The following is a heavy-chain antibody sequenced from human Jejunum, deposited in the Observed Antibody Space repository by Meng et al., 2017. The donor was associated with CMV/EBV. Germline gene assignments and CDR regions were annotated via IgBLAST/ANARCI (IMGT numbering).Heavy chain of an antibody. CDR2: IIPIFGTA. J-gene: IGHJ3*01. CDR1: GGTFSSYA. Sequence: GGTFSSYAISWVRQAPGQGLEWMGGIIPIFGTANYAQKFQGRVTITKDESTSTAYMELSSLRSEDTAVYYCARDPPSRFDDTFDVWGQGTMVTVSS. D-gene: IGHD3-3*01. V-gene: IGHV1-69*05. CDR3: ARDPPSRFDDTFDV.